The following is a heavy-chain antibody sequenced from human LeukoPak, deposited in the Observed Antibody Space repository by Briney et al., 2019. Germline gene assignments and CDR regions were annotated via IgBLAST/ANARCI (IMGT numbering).Heavy chain of an antibody. CDR2: IIPIFGTA. CDR1: GGTFSSYA. Sequence: ASVKVSCKASGGTFSSYAISWVRQAPGQGLEWMGGIIPIFGTANYAQKFQGRVTITADESTSTAYMELSSLRSEDTAVYYCASSDSSGYLHAFDIWGQGTMVTVSS. CDR3: ASSDSSGYLHAFDI. J-gene: IGHJ3*02. D-gene: IGHD3-22*01. V-gene: IGHV1-69*13.